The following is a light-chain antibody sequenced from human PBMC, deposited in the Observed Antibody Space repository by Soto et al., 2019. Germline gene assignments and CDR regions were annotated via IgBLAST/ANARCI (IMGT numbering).Light chain of an antibody. CDR1: SGHSSYA. CDR3: QTWGTGVV. J-gene: IGLJ2*01. V-gene: IGLV4-69*01. CDR2: LNSDGSH. Sequence: QSVLTQSPSASASLGASVKLTCTLTSGHSSYAIAWHQQQPEKGPRYLMKLNSDGSHTKGDGIPDRFSASSSGAERYLTISSLQSEDEADYYCQTWGTGVVFGGGTQLTVL.